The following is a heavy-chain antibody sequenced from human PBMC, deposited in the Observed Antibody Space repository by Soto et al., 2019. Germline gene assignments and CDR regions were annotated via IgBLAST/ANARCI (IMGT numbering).Heavy chain of an antibody. J-gene: IGHJ4*02. Sequence: QVQLVQSGAEVKKSGASVMVSCKASGYTFTGYYIHWVRQAPGQGLEWMGWINPNNGGTDYVQKFQGMVSMTRNTSITTVYMALSRLRSDDTAVYYCARDLPIVGTTTWDYWGQGTLVTVSS. CDR1: GYTFTGYY. CDR3: ARDLPIVGTTTWDY. V-gene: IGHV1-2*02. CDR2: INPNNGGT. D-gene: IGHD1-26*01.